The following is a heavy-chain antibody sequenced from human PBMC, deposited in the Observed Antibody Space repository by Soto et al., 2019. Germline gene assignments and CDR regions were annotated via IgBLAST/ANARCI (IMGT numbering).Heavy chain of an antibody. CDR2: LSSSGGST. D-gene: IGHD1-26*01. CDR3: AKDTHSGSYKY. Sequence: EVQLLESGGGLVQPGGSLRLSCAASGFTFSSYAMSWVRQAPGKGLEWVSALSSSGGSTYDADSVKGRFTISRDNSKNTLYLQMNSLRAEDTAVYYCAKDTHSGSYKYWGQGTLVTVSS. CDR1: GFTFSSYA. V-gene: IGHV3-23*01. J-gene: IGHJ4*02.